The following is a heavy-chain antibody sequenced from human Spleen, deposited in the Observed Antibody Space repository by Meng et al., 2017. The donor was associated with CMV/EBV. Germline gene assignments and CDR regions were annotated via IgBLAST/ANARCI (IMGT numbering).Heavy chain of an antibody. J-gene: IGHJ4*02. D-gene: IGHD3-22*01. V-gene: IGHV1-69*05. CDR3: AIPYYYDSSGSYGFDY. Sequence: SVKVSCKASGGTFSSYAISWVRQAPGQGLEWMGGIIPIFGTANYAQKFQGRVTITTDESTSTAYMEFSSLRSEDTAVYYCAIPYYYDSSGSYGFDYWGQGILVTVSS. CDR2: IIPIFGTA. CDR1: GGTFSSYA.